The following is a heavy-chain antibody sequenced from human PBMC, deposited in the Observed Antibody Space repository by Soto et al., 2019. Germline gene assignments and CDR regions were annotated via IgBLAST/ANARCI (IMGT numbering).Heavy chain of an antibody. CDR2: VYHSGRT. CDR1: GDSVSSGAYY. J-gene: IGHJ5*02. D-gene: IGHD3-22*01. Sequence: QVQLQESGPGLAKPSETLSLTCTVSGDSVSSGAYYWSWIRQPSGKGLEWIGNVYHSGRTKYNPSLKSPVPISVDTSKNQCSLELNFVTAADTAVYYCARVSFYYDTSGYGVGWFDPWGQGALVTVSA. CDR3: ARVSFYYDTSGYGVGWFDP. V-gene: IGHV4-61*08.